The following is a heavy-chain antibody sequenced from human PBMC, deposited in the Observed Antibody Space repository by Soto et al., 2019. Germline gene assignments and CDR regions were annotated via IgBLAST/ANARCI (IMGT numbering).Heavy chain of an antibody. D-gene: IGHD3-10*01. CDR3: AREGGAGSYSYSYYYGMDV. CDR2: INPSGGST. J-gene: IGHJ6*02. CDR1: GYTFTSYY. Sequence: ASVKVSCKASGYTFTSYYMHWVRQAPGQGLEWMGIINPSGGSTSYAQKFQGRVTMTRDTSTSTVYMELSSLRSEDTAVYYCAREGGAGSYSYSYYYGMDVWGQGTTVTVSS. V-gene: IGHV1-46*01.